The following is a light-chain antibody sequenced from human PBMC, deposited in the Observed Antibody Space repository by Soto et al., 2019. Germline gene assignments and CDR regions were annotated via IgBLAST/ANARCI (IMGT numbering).Light chain of an antibody. CDR2: KAS. CDR1: QTISSW. J-gene: IGKJ1*01. CDR3: QHYNSYSEA. V-gene: IGKV1-5*03. Sequence: DMPMTHSPSTLSGSVGDRVTITFRASQTISSWLAWYQQKPGKAPKLLIYKASTLKSGVPSRFSGSGSGTEFTLTISSLQPDDFATYYCQHYNSYSEAFGQGTKVDIK.